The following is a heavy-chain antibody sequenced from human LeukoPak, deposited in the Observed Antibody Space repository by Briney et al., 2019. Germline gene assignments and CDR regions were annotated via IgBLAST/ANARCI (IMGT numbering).Heavy chain of an antibody. V-gene: IGHV3-30*02. CDR1: GFTFSSYG. CDR2: IRYDGSNK. Sequence: PGGSLRLSCAASGFTFSSYGMHWVRQAPGKGLEWVAFIRYDGSNKYYADSVKGRFTISRDNSKNTLYLQMNSLRAEDTAVYYCASAYYYDSSGLDAIDIWGQGTMVTVSS. D-gene: IGHD3-22*01. J-gene: IGHJ3*02. CDR3: ASAYYYDSSGLDAIDI.